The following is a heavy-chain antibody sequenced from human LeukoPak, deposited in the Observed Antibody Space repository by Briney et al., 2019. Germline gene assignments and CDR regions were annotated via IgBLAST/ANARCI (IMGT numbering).Heavy chain of an antibody. D-gene: IGHD6-13*01. J-gene: IGHJ1*01. V-gene: IGHV1-69*13. CDR1: GGTFSSYA. CDR3: AKDSAGYSSSWPPDGYFQH. Sequence: GASVKVSCKASGGTFSSYAISWVRQAPGQGLEWMGGIIPIFGTANYAQKFQGRVTITADESTSTAYMELSSLRSDDTAVYYCAKDSAGYSSSWPPDGYFQHWGQGTLVTVSS. CDR2: IIPIFGTA.